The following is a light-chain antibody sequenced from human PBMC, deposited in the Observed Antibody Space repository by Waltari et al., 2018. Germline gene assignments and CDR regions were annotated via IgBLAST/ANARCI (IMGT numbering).Light chain of an antibody. CDR2: DAS. CDR3: QQRSNWSPALT. CDR1: QSVGNY. V-gene: IGKV3-11*01. Sequence: IVLTQSPATLSLSQGERAPLSCRASQSVGNYLAWYQQKPGQAPRLLIYDASNRATGIPARFSGSGSGTDFTLTISSLEPEDFAVYYCQQRSNWSPALTFGGGTKVEIK. J-gene: IGKJ4*01.